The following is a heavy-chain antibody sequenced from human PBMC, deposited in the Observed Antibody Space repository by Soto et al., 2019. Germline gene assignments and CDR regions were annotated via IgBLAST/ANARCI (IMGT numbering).Heavy chain of an antibody. CDR3: VGHDYGSGTYPHF. V-gene: IGHV3-23*01. J-gene: IGHJ4*02. Sequence: EVQLLESGGDFVHPGESARPSCAASGSSFTTYAFDWVRQTPGRGLEWVAGLGGNSRSAYYADSVEGRFTISRDNSRNTVFLLMNSLRVKDPATYYCVGHDYGSGTYPHFWGQGTVVT. D-gene: IGHD5-12*01. CDR1: GSSFTTYA. CDR2: LGGNSRSA.